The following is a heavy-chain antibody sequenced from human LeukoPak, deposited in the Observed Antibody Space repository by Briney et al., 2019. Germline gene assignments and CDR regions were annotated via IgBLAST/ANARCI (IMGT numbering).Heavy chain of an antibody. D-gene: IGHD5-24*01. Sequence: GGSLRLSCAASGFTFSSYSMNWGRQAPGKGLEWVSSISSSSSYIYYADSVKGRFTISRDNAKNSLYLQMNSLRAEDTAVYYCARDAAERWLQPKPNYYYYGMDVWGQGTTVTVSS. J-gene: IGHJ6*02. CDR3: ARDAAERWLQPKPNYYYYGMDV. CDR1: GFTFSSYS. V-gene: IGHV3-21*01. CDR2: ISSSSSYI.